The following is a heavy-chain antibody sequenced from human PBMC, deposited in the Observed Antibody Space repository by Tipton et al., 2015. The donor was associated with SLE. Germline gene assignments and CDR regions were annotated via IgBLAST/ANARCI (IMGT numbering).Heavy chain of an antibody. CDR3: ASGELDSSGYLNY. J-gene: IGHJ4*02. D-gene: IGHD3-22*01. V-gene: IGHV4-39*01. Sequence: LRLSCTVSGGSVSSSSYYWGWIRQPPGKGLEWIGSIYYSGSTYYNPSLKSRVTISVDTSKNQFSLKLSSVTAADTAVYYCASGELDSSGYLNYWGQGTLVTVSS. CDR1: GGSVSSSSYY. CDR2: IYYSGST.